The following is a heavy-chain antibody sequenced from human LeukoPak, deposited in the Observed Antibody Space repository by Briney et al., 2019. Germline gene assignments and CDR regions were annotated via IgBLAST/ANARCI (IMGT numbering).Heavy chain of an antibody. D-gene: IGHD6-6*01. CDR2: INHSGST. V-gene: IGHV4-34*01. J-gene: IGHJ4*02. CDR1: GGSFSGYY. CDR3: ARALRGIAARLYPY. Sequence: SETLSLTCAVYGGSFSGYYWSWIRQPPGKGLEWIGEINHSGSTNYNPSLKSRDTISVDTSKNQFSLKLSSVTAADTAVYYCARALRGIAARLYPYWGQGTLVTVSS.